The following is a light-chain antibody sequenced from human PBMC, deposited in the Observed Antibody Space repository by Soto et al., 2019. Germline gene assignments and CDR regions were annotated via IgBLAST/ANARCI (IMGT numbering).Light chain of an antibody. V-gene: IGKV3-20*01. CDR1: QSVSSSY. J-gene: IGKJ5*01. CDR2: GAS. Sequence: EIVLTQSPGTLSLSPEERATLSCRASQSVSSSYLAWYQQKPGQAPRLLIYGASSGATGIPDRFSGSGSGTDFTLTISKVEPEDFAVYYCQQYGTPRSVTFGQGTRLEIK. CDR3: QQYGTPRSVT.